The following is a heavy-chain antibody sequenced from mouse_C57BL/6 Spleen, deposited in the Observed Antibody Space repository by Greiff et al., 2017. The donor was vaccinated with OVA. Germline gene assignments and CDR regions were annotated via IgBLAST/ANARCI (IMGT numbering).Heavy chain of an antibody. D-gene: IGHD2-4*01. CDR3: AHGGYYDYDRDFDY. CDR1: GYTFTSSW. V-gene: IGHV1-53*01. J-gene: IGHJ2*01. Sequence: VQLQQPGTELVKPGASVKLSCKASGYTFTSSWMHWVKQRPGQGLEWIGNINPRNGGTNYNEKFKSKATLTVDKSSSTAYMQLSSLTSEDSAVYYCAHGGYYDYDRDFDYWGQGTTRTVSS. CDR2: INPRNGGT.